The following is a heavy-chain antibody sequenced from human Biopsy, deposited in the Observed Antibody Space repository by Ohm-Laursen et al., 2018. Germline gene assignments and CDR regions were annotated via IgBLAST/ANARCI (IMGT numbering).Heavy chain of an antibody. CDR3: ARDHDNWNAGGESYFDY. V-gene: IGHV3-11*04. CDR1: GFIFSDYY. J-gene: IGHJ4*02. CDR2: INSVGTI. D-gene: IGHD1-20*01. Sequence: SLRLSCTAFGFIFSDYYMSWIRQAPGKGLEWVSNINSVGTIYYADSVRGRFTISRDNAKNSLYLQMNSLRAEDTAVYYCARDHDNWNAGGESYFDYWGQGTLVTVSS.